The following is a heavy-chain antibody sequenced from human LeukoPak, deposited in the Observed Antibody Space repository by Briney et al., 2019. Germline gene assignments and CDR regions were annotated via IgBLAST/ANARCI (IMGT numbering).Heavy chain of an antibody. J-gene: IGHJ4*02. V-gene: IGHV4-59*01. D-gene: IGHD5-18*01. CDR1: GGSISSYY. Sequence: SETLSLTCTVSGGSISSYYWTWIRQPPGKGLEWIGYKYYSGSTRYNSSLRSRLTISLDSSKNQFSLRLTSVTAADTAVYYCARGRSYGFDFDSWGPGTLVIVSS. CDR3: ARGRSYGFDFDS. CDR2: KYYSGST.